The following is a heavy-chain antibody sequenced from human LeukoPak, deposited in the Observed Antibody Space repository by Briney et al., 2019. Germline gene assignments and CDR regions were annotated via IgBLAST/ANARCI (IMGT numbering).Heavy chain of an antibody. V-gene: IGHV1-69*06. CDR1: GGGFNNNG. CDR2: VIPMFATS. Sequence: SVKVSCKTSGGGFNNNGLNWVRQAPGQGLEWMGGVIPMFATSRYAQKFQGRVTITADKSTSTVYMDLSSLRSEDTAVYYCARDDFGDYVARGQGTPITVSS. D-gene: IGHD4-17*01. CDR3: ARDDFGDYVA. J-gene: IGHJ4*02.